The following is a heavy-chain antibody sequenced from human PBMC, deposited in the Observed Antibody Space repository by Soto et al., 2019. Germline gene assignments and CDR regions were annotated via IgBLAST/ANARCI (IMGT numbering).Heavy chain of an antibody. CDR1: GGSISSYY. Sequence: SETLSLTCTVSGGSISSYYWSWIRQPPGKGLEWIGYIYYSGSTNYNPSLKSRVTISVDTSKNQFSLKLSSVTAADTAVYYCASAYYDFWSGYPAAQYFDYWGQGTLVTVSS. V-gene: IGHV4-59*08. CDR2: IYYSGST. D-gene: IGHD3-3*01. CDR3: ASAYYDFWSGYPAAQYFDY. J-gene: IGHJ4*02.